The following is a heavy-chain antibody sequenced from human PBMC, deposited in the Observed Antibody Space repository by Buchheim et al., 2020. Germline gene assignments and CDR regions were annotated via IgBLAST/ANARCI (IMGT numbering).Heavy chain of an antibody. CDR1: GGSFSGFY. J-gene: IGHJ4*02. CDR3: ARERDSGSHWDY. D-gene: IGHD3-10*01. V-gene: IGHV4-34*11. Sequence: QVQLQQWGAGLLKPWETLSLTCAVSGGSFSGFYWSWIRQPPGKGLEWIGYMYYSGSTRYNPSLKSRVTISGDTSKNPFSLKLSSVTAADTAVYYCARERDSGSHWDYWGQGT. CDR2: MYYSGST.